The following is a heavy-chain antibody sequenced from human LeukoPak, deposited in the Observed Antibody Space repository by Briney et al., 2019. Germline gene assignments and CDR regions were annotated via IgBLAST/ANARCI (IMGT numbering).Heavy chain of an antibody. CDR3: ARVRYSYGYVFFDY. CDR2: IYHSGST. Sequence: SSETLSLTCAVSGGSISSGGYSWSWLRQPPGKGLEWIGYIYHSGSTYYNPSLKSRVTISVDRSKDQFSLKLSSVTAADTAVYYCARVRYSYGYVFFDYWGQGTLVTVSS. CDR1: GGSISSGGYS. D-gene: IGHD5-18*01. J-gene: IGHJ4*02. V-gene: IGHV4-30-2*01.